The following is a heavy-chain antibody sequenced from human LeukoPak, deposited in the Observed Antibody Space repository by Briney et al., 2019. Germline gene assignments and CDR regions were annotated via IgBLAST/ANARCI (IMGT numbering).Heavy chain of an antibody. CDR2: ISSSSSYI. D-gene: IGHD5-18*01. CDR1: GFTFSSYW. Sequence: GGSLRLSCAASGFTFSSYWMSWVRQAPGKGLEWVSSISSSSSYIYYADSVKGRFTISRDNAKNSLYLQMNSLRAEDTAVYYCARDAYSYGEYYYYYYMDVWGKGTTVTVSS. CDR3: ARDAYSYGEYYYYYYMDV. J-gene: IGHJ6*03. V-gene: IGHV3-21*01.